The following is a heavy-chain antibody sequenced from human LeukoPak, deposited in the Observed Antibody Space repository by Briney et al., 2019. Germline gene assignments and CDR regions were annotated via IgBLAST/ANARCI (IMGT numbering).Heavy chain of an antibody. CDR1: GYSFTSYW. Sequence: GESLQISCKGSGYSFTSYWLGWVRPLPGKGLEWMGIIYPGDSDTRYSPSFQGQVTISADKSISTAYLQWSSLKASDTAMYYCASLPKYYYDSSWYHWGQGTLVTVSS. CDR3: ASLPKYYYDSSWYH. D-gene: IGHD3-22*01. V-gene: IGHV5-51*01. J-gene: IGHJ1*01. CDR2: IYPGDSDT.